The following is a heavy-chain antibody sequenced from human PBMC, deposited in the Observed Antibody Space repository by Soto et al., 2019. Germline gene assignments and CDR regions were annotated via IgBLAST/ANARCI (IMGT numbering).Heavy chain of an antibody. D-gene: IGHD2-15*01. V-gene: IGHV4-59*01. CDR2: IYYSGST. CDR3: ARGLTRIDWFEP. CDR1: GGSISSYY. Sequence: SETLSLTCTVSGGSISSYYWSRIRQPPGKGLEWIGYIYYSGSTNYNPSLKSRVTISVDTSKNQFSLKLSSVTAADTAVYYCARGLTRIDWFEPWGQGTLVTVSS. J-gene: IGHJ5*02.